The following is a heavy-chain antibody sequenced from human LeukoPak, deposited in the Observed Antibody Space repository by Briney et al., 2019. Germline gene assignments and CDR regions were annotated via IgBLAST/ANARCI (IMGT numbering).Heavy chain of an antibody. Sequence: PGGSLRLSCAASGFTFSSYAMSWVRQAPGKGLEWVSAISSSGGNTYYADSVKGRFTISRDNSKNTLYLQMNSLRAEDTAVYYCAKDSGNAWTFDYWGQGTLVTVPS. CDR3: AKDSGNAWTFDY. CDR2: ISSSGGNT. CDR1: GFTFSSYA. V-gene: IGHV3-23*01. J-gene: IGHJ4*02. D-gene: IGHD2-15*01.